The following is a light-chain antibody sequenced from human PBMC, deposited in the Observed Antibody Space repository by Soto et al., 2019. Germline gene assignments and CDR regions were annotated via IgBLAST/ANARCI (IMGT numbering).Light chain of an antibody. CDR1: SSYFGTYNL. J-gene: IGLJ1*01. CDR3: CSFTASNTHV. V-gene: IGLV2-23*01. CDR2: ERS. Sequence: QSSLTRPASVSGSPGQSVTISCTGISSYFGTYNLVSWYQHHPGKVPKLIIYERSKRPSGVSDRFSGSKSGNTASLTISGLQAEDEAVYYCCSFTASNTHVFGTGTKVTVL.